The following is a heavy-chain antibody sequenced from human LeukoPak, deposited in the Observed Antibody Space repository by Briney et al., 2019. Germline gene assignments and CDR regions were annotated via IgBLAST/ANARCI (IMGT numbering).Heavy chain of an antibody. CDR1: GFTFSSYW. V-gene: IGHV3-7*01. Sequence: GGSLRLSCAASGFTFSSYWMSWVRQAPGKGLEWVAYIKEDGSEIYYVDSVKGRFTISRDNAKNSLYLQMNSLRVEDTAVYFCARVTGYYVLPFVDYWGQGTLVTVSS. CDR3: ARVTGYYVLPFVDY. CDR2: IKEDGSEI. D-gene: IGHD3-10*02. J-gene: IGHJ4*02.